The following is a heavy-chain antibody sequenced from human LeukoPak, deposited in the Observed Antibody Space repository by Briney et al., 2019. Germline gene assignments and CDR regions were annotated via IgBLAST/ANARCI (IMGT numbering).Heavy chain of an antibody. V-gene: IGHV3-64*01. J-gene: IGHJ4*02. CDR1: GFTFSSYA. D-gene: IGHD5-24*01. CDR3: ARKWLQFNDY. CDR2: ISSDGGST. Sequence: GGSLRLSCAASGFTFSSYAMYWVRQAPGKGLEYVSAISSDGGSTYYANSVRGRFTISRDNSKNTLYLQMGNLRAEDMAVYYCARKWLQFNDYWGQGTLVTVSS.